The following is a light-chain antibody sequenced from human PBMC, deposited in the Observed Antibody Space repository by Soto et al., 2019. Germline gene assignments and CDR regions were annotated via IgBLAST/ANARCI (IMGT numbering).Light chain of an antibody. CDR3: QYDSSSLSIT. CDR1: QSVRSTY. CDR2: GAS. J-gene: IGKJ5*01. Sequence: EIVLTQSPGILSLSPGERATLSCRASQSVRSTYLAWYQQKPGQAPRLLIHGASSRATGIPDRFSGSGSGTDFTLTISRLEPEDFAVYYWQYDSSSLSITFGQGTRLDIK. V-gene: IGKV3-20*01.